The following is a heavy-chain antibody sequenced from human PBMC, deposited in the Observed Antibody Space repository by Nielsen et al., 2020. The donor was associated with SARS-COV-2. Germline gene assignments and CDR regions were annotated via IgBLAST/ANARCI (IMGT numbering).Heavy chain of an antibody. CDR2: IYSGGST. V-gene: IGHV3-53*01. J-gene: IGHJ6*02. Sequence: GESLKISCAASGFTVSSNYMSWVRQAPGKGLEWVSVIYSGGSTYYADSVKGRFTISRDNAKNTLYLQMNSLRAEDTAVYYCARGPSSSWYVYYYYGMDVWGQGTTVTVSS. CDR1: GFTVSSNY. CDR3: ARGPSSSWYVYYYYGMDV. D-gene: IGHD6-13*01.